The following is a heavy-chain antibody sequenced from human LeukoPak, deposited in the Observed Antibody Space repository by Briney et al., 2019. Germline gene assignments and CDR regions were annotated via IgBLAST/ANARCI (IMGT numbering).Heavy chain of an antibody. CDR2: INPNSGGT. D-gene: IGHD2-2*01. CDR3: ARVAPRYCSSTSCLDY. Sequence: GASVTVSCKASGYTFTGYYMHWVRQAPGQGLEWMGWINPNSGGTNYAQKFQGRVTMTRDTSISTAYMELSRLRSDDTAVYYCARVAPRYCSSTSCLDYWGQGTLVAVSS. V-gene: IGHV1-2*02. J-gene: IGHJ4*02. CDR1: GYTFTGYY.